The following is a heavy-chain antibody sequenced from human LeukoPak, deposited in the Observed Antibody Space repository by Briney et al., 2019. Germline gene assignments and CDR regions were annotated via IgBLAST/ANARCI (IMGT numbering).Heavy chain of an antibody. CDR1: GYTFTSYD. J-gene: IGHJ4*02. Sequence: GASVKVSCKASGYTFTSYDINWVRQATGQGLEWMGWMNPNSGNTGYAQKLQGRVTMTTDTSTSTAYMELRSLRSDDTAVYYCARAGTTVALLYYWGQGTLVTVSS. CDR2: MNPNSGNT. V-gene: IGHV1-8*01. CDR3: ARAGTTVALLYY. D-gene: IGHD4-23*01.